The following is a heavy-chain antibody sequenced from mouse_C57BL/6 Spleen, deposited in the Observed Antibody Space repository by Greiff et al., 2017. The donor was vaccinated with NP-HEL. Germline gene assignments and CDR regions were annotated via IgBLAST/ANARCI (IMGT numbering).Heavy chain of an antibody. CDR3: ARSALQLRLPGAYAMDY. CDR2: IDPSDSYT. J-gene: IGHJ4*01. CDR1: GYTFTSYW. V-gene: IGHV1-59*01. Sequence: QVQLQQPGAELVRPGTSVKLSCKASGYTFTSYWMHWVKQRPGQGLEWIGVIDPSDSYTNYNQKFKGKATLTVDTSSSTAYMQLSSLTSEDSAVYYCARSALQLRLPGAYAMDYWGQGTSVTVSS. D-gene: IGHD3-2*02.